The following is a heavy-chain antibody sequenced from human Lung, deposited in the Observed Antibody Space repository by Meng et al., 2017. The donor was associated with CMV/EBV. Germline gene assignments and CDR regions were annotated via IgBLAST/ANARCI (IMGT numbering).Heavy chain of an antibody. CDR1: GGSISSSTYY. CDR2: LYDSGST. Sequence: QLRLQGSGPGLVRPTKTLSLTCSVPGGSISSSTYYWAWIRQPPGKGLEWIGSLYDSGSTYYHPSLKSRVTISVDTSKTYFSLKLRSVTAADTAVYYCARDLEYWGQGTLVTVSS. V-gene: IGHV4-39*07. J-gene: IGHJ4*02. CDR3: ARDLEY. D-gene: IGHD1-1*01.